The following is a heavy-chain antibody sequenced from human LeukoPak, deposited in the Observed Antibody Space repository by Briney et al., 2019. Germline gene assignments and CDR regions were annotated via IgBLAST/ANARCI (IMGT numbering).Heavy chain of an antibody. V-gene: IGHV1-69*13. CDR1: GGTFSSYA. D-gene: IGHD3-22*01. CDR3: ARGRELGSGYSRYYYYYYMDV. J-gene: IGHJ6*03. Sequence: SVKVSCKASGGTFSSYAISWVRQAPGQGLEWMGGIIPIFGTANYAQKFQGRVTITADESTSTAYMELSSLRSEDTAVYYCARGRELGSGYSRYYYYYYMDVWGKGTTVTVSS. CDR2: IIPIFGTA.